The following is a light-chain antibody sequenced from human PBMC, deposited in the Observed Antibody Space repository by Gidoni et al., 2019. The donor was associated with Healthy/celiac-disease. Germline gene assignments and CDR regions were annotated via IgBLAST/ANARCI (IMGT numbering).Light chain of an antibody. Sequence: IQMTQSPSTLSASVGDRVTITCRASQSISSWLDWYQQKPGKAPKLLIYDASSLESGVPSRFSGSESGTEFTLTISSLQPDDFATYYCQQYNSYSPETFGQGTKVEIK. V-gene: IGKV1-5*01. CDR3: QQYNSYSPET. J-gene: IGKJ1*01. CDR1: QSISSW. CDR2: DAS.